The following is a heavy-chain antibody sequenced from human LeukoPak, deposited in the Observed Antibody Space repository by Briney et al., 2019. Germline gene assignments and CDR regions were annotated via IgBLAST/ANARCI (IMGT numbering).Heavy chain of an antibody. CDR3: ARPGITIFGVVTYWYFDL. J-gene: IGHJ2*01. D-gene: IGHD3-3*01. CDR1: GGSISSSSYY. Sequence: PSETLSLTCTVSGGSISSSSYYWGWIRQPPGKGLEWIGSIYYSGSTYYNPSLKSRVTISVDTSKNQFSPKLSSVTAADTAVYYCARPGITIFGVVTYWYFDLWGRGTLVTVSS. V-gene: IGHV4-39*01. CDR2: IYYSGST.